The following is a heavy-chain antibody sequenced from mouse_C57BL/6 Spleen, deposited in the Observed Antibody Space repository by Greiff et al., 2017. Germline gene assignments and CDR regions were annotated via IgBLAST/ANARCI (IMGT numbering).Heavy chain of an antibody. CDR1: GYTFTSYW. CDR3: ARWDHYYGSSPFAY. J-gene: IGHJ3*01. V-gene: IGHV1-55*01. D-gene: IGHD1-1*01. Sequence: QVQLQQPGAELVKPGASVKMSCKASGYTFTSYWITWVKQRPGQGLEWIGDIYPGSGSTNYNEKFKSKATLTVDTSSSTAYMQLSSLTSEDSAVYYSARWDHYYGSSPFAYWGQGTLVTVSA. CDR2: IYPGSGST.